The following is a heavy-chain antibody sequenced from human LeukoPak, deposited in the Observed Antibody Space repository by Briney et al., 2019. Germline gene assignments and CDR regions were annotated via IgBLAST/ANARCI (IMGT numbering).Heavy chain of an antibody. CDR1: GGSIRSYY. D-gene: IGHD2-21*01. Sequence: SETLSFTCTVSGGSIRSYYWSSIRQPPGKGLEWIGYIYYSGSTNYNPSLKSRVTISVDTSKNQFSLKLSSVTAADTAVYYCERYSRAAHDAFDNWGQGTMVTVSS. CDR2: IYYSGST. V-gene: IGHV4-59*08. CDR3: ERYSRAAHDAFDN. J-gene: IGHJ3*02.